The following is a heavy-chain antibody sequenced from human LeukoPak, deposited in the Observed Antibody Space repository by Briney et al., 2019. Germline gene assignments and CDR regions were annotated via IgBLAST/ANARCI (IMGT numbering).Heavy chain of an antibody. V-gene: IGHV3-7*01. Sequence: GGSLRLSCAASGFTLSSYWMNWVRQAPGMGLEWVANIKQDGSEKYYVDSVKGRFTISRDNAKSSLYLQMNSLRAEDTAVYYCARDTSYPHPYYMDVWGKGTTVTVSS. D-gene: IGHD3-16*02. CDR1: GFTLSSYW. CDR2: IKQDGSEK. J-gene: IGHJ6*03. CDR3: ARDTSYPHPYYMDV.